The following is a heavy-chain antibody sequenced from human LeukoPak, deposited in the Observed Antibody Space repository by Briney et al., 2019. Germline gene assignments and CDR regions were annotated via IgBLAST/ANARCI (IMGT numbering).Heavy chain of an antibody. CDR1: GFAFVENT. Sequence: GGSLRLSCTTSGFAFVENTIVWVRQAPGKGLEWVGFIKSEDDGGTTNYAASAKGRFSISRDDSKSIAYLQLNSLRTEDTAVYYCTLSGAGWGQGTLVTVSS. D-gene: IGHD3-10*01. CDR2: IKSEDDGGTT. CDR3: TLSGAG. J-gene: IGHJ1*01. V-gene: IGHV3-49*04.